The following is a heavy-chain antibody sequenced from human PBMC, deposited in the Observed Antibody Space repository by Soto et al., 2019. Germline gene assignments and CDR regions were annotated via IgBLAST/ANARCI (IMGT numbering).Heavy chain of an antibody. Sequence: ASVKVSCKASGGTFSSSAISWVRQAPGQRLEWMGGIVPLFATANYAQKFQGRVTITADESTSTAYMELSSLRSEDTAVYYCAVGYCSGGSCFGYYYGMDVWGQGTTVTVSS. CDR3: AVGYCSGGSCFGYYYGMDV. CDR1: GGTFSSSA. CDR2: IVPLFATA. D-gene: IGHD2-15*01. J-gene: IGHJ6*02. V-gene: IGHV1-69*13.